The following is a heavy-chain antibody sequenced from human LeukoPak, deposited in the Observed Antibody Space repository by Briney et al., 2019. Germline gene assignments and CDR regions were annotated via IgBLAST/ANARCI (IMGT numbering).Heavy chain of an antibody. V-gene: IGHV1-8*01. J-gene: IGHJ4*02. CDR2: MNPNSGNT. D-gene: IGHD5-18*01. CDR3: ARGDAGYSYGHLYYFDY. CDR1: GYTFTSYD. Sequence: ASVKVSCKASGYTFTSYDINWVRQATGQGLEWMGWMNPNSGNTGYAQKFQGRVTMTRNTSISTAYMELSSLRSEDTAVYYCARGDAGYSYGHLYYFDYWGQATLVTVSS.